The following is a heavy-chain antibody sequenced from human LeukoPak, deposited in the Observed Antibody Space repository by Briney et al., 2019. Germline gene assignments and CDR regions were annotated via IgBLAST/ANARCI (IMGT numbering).Heavy chain of an antibody. D-gene: IGHD1-20*01. CDR2: ISGSGGST. Sequence: GGSLRLSCAASGFTFSSYAMSWVRQAPGKGLEWVSAISGSGGSTYYADSVKGRFTISRDNSKNTLYLQMNSLRAEDTAVYYCARDITGTTGLGVDAFDIWGQGTMVTVSS. CDR1: GFTFSSYA. CDR3: ARDITGTTGLGVDAFDI. V-gene: IGHV3-23*01. J-gene: IGHJ3*02.